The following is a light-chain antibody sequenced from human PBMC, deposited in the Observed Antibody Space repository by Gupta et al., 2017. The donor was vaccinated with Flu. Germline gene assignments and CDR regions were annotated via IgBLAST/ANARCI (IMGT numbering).Light chain of an antibody. CDR1: SLRNAY. CDR2: DKK. Sequence: QRVRITCQGDSLRNAYASWYQQKTGQAPALLIYDKKIRRSGSPERVSGSSSRNTAALTITGAQAEEEADYYCHSRDTTDNNQAVFGGGTKLTVL. CDR3: HSRDTTDNNQAV. V-gene: IGLV3-19*01. J-gene: IGLJ2*01.